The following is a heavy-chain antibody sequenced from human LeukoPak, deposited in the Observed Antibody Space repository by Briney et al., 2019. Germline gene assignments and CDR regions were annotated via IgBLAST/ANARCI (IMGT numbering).Heavy chain of an antibody. J-gene: IGHJ5*02. CDR1: GGSISRYF. V-gene: IGHV4-4*07. CDR3: AGSIVVDPGWFDP. Sequence: SETLSLTCTVSGGSISRYFWSWIRQPAGKGLQWIGRIYPGGTSTYNPSLKSRVTMSVDTSNNQFSLKLPSLTAADTAVYYCAGSIVVDPGWFDPWGQGTLVTVSS. D-gene: IGHD3-22*01. CDR2: IYPGGTS.